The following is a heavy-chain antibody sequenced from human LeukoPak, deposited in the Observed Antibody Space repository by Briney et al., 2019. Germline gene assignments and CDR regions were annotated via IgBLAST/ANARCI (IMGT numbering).Heavy chain of an antibody. CDR3: ARATYYDSSGHLLRNSGQYDY. D-gene: IGHD3-22*01. CDR1: GGSISSGSYY. J-gene: IGHJ4*02. CDR2: VYSSGST. V-gene: IGHV4-61*02. Sequence: PSQTLSLTCTVSGGSISSGSYYWSWIRQPAGKGLEWIGRVYSSGSTDYNPSLKSRLSISVDTSKIQFSLRLSSVTVADTAVYYCARATYYDSSGHLLRNSGQYDYWGQGTLVTVSS.